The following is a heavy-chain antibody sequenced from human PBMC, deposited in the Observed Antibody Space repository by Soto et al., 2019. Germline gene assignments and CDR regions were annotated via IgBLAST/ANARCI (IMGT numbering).Heavy chain of an antibody. CDR3: ATVSWREKYGMDV. V-gene: IGHV3-11*01. CDR2: ITFSGNTV. J-gene: IGHJ6*02. Sequence: GALRLSCAASGFTFSDSYMSWIRQAPGKGLEWISYITFSGNTVYYADSLKGRFTISRDNAKNSLYLQMNRLRAEDTAVYYCATVSWREKYGMDVWGPGTTVTVSS. CDR1: GFTFSDSY.